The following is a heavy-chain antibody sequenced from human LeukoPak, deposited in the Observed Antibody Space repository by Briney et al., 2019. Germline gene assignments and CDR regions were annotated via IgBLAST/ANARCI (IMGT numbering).Heavy chain of an antibody. J-gene: IGHJ4*02. Sequence: PGGSLRLSCAASGFTLSSNYMSWVRQAPGKGLEWVSVIYSGGSTYYADSVKGRFTISRDNSKNTLYLQVNSLRAEDTAVYYCARGPGWYSSGWYLDYWGQGTLVTVSS. D-gene: IGHD6-19*01. CDR3: ARGPGWYSSGWYLDY. V-gene: IGHV3-53*01. CDR2: IYSGGST. CDR1: GFTLSSNY.